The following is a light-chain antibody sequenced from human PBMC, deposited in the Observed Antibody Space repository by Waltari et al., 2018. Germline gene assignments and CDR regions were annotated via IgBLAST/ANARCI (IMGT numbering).Light chain of an antibody. CDR2: GTS. CDR1: GSNLAPGYA. CDR3: QSYDTTLSVV. V-gene: IGLV1-40*01. J-gene: IGLJ3*02. Sequence: QSVLPQPPSVSGAPGQKVTIPCTWSGSNLAPGYAVPWYQQLPRAAPKPLIYGTSSRPLGVPDRFFGSTSGTSASLAITGLQAEDEADYYCQSYDTTLSVVFGGGTKLTVL.